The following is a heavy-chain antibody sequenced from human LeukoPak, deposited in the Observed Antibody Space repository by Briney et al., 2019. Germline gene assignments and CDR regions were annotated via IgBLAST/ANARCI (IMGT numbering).Heavy chain of an antibody. Sequence: GASVKVSCKASGYTFTGYYMHWVRQAPGQGLEWMGWINPKSGATKYAQKFQGRVTMTRDTSISTAYMEVNRLTSDDTAVYYCTRVQTPGGRYFDSDYWGQGTLVTVSS. CDR3: TRVQTPGGRYFDSDY. D-gene: IGHD3-9*01. V-gene: IGHV1-2*02. J-gene: IGHJ4*02. CDR1: GYTFTGYY. CDR2: INPKSGAT.